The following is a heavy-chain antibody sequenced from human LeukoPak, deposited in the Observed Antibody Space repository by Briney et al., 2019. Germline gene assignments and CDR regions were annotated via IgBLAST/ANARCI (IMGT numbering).Heavy chain of an antibody. V-gene: IGHV1-46*01. J-gene: IGHJ3*02. Sequence: GASVKVSCKASGYTFTSYYMHWVRQAPGQGLEWMGIINPSGGSTSYAQKFQGRVTMTRDMSTSTDYMELSSLRSEDTAVYYCARVVVAAINAFDIWGQGTMVTVSS. CDR3: ARVVVAAINAFDI. CDR1: GYTFTSYY. CDR2: INPSGGST. D-gene: IGHD2-15*01.